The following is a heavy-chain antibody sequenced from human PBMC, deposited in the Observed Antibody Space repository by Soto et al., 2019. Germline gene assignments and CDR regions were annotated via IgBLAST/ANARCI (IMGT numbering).Heavy chain of an antibody. CDR2: ISSSGSTI. V-gene: IGHV3-11*01. D-gene: IGHD3-3*01. CDR3: ARGQAVKNYDFWSGYYKGHYLDY. CDR1: GFTFSDYY. J-gene: IGHJ4*02. Sequence: PGGSLRLSCAASGFTFSDYYMSWIRQAPGKGLEWVSYISSSGSTIYYADSVKGRFTISRDNAKNSLYLQMNSLRAEDTAVYYCARGQAVKNYDFWSGYYKGHYLDYWGQGTLVTVSS.